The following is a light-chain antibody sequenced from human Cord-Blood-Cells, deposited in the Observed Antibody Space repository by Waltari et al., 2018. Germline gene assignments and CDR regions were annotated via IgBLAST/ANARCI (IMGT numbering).Light chain of an antibody. V-gene: IGKV4-1*01. CDR3: QQYYSTPPSYT. Sequence: DIVMTQSPDSLAVSLGERATINCKSSQSVLYSSNNKNYLAWYQQKPGQPPKLLIYWASTRESGVPDRFSGSGSGTDFTLTISSLQAEDVAVYYCQQYYSTPPSYTVGQGTKLEIK. J-gene: IGKJ2*01. CDR1: QSVLYSSNNKNY. CDR2: WAS.